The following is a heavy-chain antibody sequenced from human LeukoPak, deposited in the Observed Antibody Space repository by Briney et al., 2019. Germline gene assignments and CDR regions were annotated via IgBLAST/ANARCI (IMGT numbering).Heavy chain of an antibody. V-gene: IGHV4-59*01. J-gene: IGHJ4*02. CDR3: ARVGSSGD. Sequence: SETLSLTCTVSGGSISNYYWSWIRQPPGKGLEWIGYIYYSGSTNYNPSLKSRVTISVDTSKNQFSLKLSSVTAEDTAVYYCARVGSSGDWGQGTLVTVSS. D-gene: IGHD2-15*01. CDR2: IYYSGST. CDR1: GGSISNYY.